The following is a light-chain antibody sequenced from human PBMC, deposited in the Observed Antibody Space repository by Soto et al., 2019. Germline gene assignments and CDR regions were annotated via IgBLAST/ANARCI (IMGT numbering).Light chain of an antibody. CDR2: DVT. J-gene: IGLJ2*01. CDR3: GSYAGSYTGV. Sequence: QSALTQPRSVSGSPGQAVTISCTGTSSDVGGYNYVSWYQHHPGKAPKLMIYDVTKRPSGVPDRFSGSKSGNTASLTISGLQAEDEADYYCGSYAGSYTGVFGGGTQLTVL. V-gene: IGLV2-11*01. CDR1: SSDVGGYNY.